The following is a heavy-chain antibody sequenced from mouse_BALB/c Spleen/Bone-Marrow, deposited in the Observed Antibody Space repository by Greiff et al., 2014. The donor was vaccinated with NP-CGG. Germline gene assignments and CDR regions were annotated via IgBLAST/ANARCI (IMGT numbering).Heavy chain of an antibody. V-gene: IGHV1-15*01. CDR2: IDPETGGT. CDR3: TREGIYFGYDVPMDY. CDR1: GYKFTDYE. Sequence: QVQLQQSGAELVRPGASVTLSCKASGYKFTDYEMHWVKQTPVHGLEWIGSIDPETGGTAYNQNFKGKATLTADRSSTTAYMELRSLTSEDSAVYYCTREGIYFGYDVPMDYWGQGTSVTASS. D-gene: IGHD2-2*01. J-gene: IGHJ4*01.